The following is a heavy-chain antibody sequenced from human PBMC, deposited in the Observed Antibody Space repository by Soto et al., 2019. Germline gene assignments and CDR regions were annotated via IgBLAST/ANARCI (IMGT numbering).Heavy chain of an antibody. J-gene: IGHJ3*02. CDR3: ASPTLGAFDI. CDR2: IYYSGST. CDR1: GGSISKSNYY. D-gene: IGHD3-16*01. V-gene: IGHV4-39*01. Sequence: SETLSLTCTVSGGSISKSNYYWGWIRQLPGKGLEWIGSIYYSGSTSYNSSLKSRVTISVDTSKNQFSLRLSAVTAADTAVYYCASPTLGAFDIWGQGTMVTVSS.